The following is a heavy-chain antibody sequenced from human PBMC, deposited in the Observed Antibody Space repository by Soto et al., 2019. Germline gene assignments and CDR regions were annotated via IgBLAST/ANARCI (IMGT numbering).Heavy chain of an antibody. CDR1: GGSINNYY. V-gene: IGHV4-59*01. CDR3: ARAGAATLSDY. D-gene: IGHD2-15*01. CDR2: IYYSGSP. J-gene: IGHJ4*02. Sequence: QVQLQESGPGLVKPSETLSLTCSVSGGSINNYYCSWIRQPPGKELEWIGYIYYSGSPNYNPSLKSRVTISVDTSKNQFSLNLSSVTAADTAVYYCARAGAATLSDYWGQGTLVTVSS.